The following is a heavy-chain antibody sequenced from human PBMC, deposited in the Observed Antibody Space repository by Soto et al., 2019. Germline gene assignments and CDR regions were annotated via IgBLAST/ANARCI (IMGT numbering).Heavy chain of an antibody. J-gene: IGHJ5*02. CDR2: LNPTRGHT. CDR3: GRKLGLQQQVTNTRGRIFDP. V-gene: IGHV1-2*02. Sequence: ASVKVSCKASGYSFSGSYIHWVRPTPRHGLEWMGWLNPTRGHTVLEDRFEDRVTMTRDTSINTVYMQLGNLTSDDTAIYYCGRKLGLQQQVTNTRGRIFDPWVQGTLVTVSS. D-gene: IGHD6-13*01. CDR1: GYSFSGSY.